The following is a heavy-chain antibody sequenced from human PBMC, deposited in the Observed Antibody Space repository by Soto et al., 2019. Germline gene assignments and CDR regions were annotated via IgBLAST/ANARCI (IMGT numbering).Heavy chain of an antibody. D-gene: IGHD4-17*01. CDR2: IWYDGSNK. V-gene: IGHV3-33*01. J-gene: IGHJ4*02. CDR1: GFTFSSYG. Sequence: QVQLVESGGGVVQPGRSLRLSCAASGFTFSSYGMHWVRQAPGKGLEWVAVIWYDGSNKYYADSVKGRFTISRDNSKNTLYLQMNSLRAEDTAVYYCAGDRDYGDFDYWGQGTLVTVSS. CDR3: AGDRDYGDFDY.